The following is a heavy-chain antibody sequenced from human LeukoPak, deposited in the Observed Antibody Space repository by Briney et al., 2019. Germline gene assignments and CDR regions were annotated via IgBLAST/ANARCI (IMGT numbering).Heavy chain of an antibody. Sequence: SQTLSLTCTVSGGSISSGGYYWSRIRQHPGKGLEWIGYIYYSGSTYYNPSLKSRVTISVDTSKNQFSLKLSSVTAADTAVYYCARDSGARSGYFDLWGRGTLVTVSS. CDR1: GGSISSGGYY. J-gene: IGHJ2*01. CDR2: IYYSGST. CDR3: ARDSGARSGYFDL. V-gene: IGHV4-31*03. D-gene: IGHD4-17*01.